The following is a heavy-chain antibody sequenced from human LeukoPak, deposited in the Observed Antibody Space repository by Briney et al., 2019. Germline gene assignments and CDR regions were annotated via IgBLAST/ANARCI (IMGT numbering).Heavy chain of an antibody. CDR1: GASVSSGYNY. D-gene: IGHD6-19*01. J-gene: IGHJ4*02. CDR2: IYDGGRT. V-gene: IGHV4-61*01. CDR3: AKGEWRVAGAGVNPPDH. Sequence: SETLSLTCTVSGASVSSGYNYWTWIRQPPGKGLEWIAYIYDGGRTNYNPSLKSRVTISVDTSKNQFSLKVTSVTAADTAVYYCAKGEWRVAGAGVNPPDHWGQGTLVTVSS.